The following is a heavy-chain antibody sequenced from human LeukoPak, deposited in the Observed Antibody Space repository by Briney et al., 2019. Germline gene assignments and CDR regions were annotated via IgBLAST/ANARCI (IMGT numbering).Heavy chain of an antibody. J-gene: IGHJ4*02. CDR3: ATNPKDIVLMVYFDY. V-gene: IGHV4-39*01. CDR1: GSSISSSSYY. D-gene: IGHD2-8*01. CDR2: IYYSGST. Sequence: SETLSFTCTVSGSSISSSSYYWGWIRQPPGKGLEWIGSIYYSGSTYYNPSLKSRVTISVDTSKNQFSLKLSSVTAADTAVYYCATNPKDIVLMVYFDYWGQGTLVTVSS.